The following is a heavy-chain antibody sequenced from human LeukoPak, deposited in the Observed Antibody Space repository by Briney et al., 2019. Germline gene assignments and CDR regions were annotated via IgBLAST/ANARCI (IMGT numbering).Heavy chain of an antibody. CDR3: ARGHYSFYYGMDV. Sequence: SETLSLTCTVSGGSISSYYWSWIRQPPGKGLEWIGYIYYSGSTNYNPSLKSRVTISVDTSKNQFSLKLSSVTAADTAVYYCARGHYSFYYGMDVWGQGTTVTVSS. V-gene: IGHV4-59*08. CDR1: GGSISSYY. CDR2: IYYSGST. J-gene: IGHJ6*02.